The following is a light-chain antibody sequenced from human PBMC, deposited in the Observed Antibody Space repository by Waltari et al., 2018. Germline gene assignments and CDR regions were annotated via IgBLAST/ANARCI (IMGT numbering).Light chain of an antibody. Sequence: QPALTQPPSVSGSPGQSVTISCTGTNSDVGGFNRVSWYQQAPGSAPKLIIYDVSNRPSGVPDRFSGSKSGNTASLTISGLQAEDEADYYCSSYTRRSTLVFGGGTKLTVL. V-gene: IGLV2-18*02. J-gene: IGLJ2*01. CDR3: SSYTRRSTLV. CDR2: DVS. CDR1: NSDVGGFNR.